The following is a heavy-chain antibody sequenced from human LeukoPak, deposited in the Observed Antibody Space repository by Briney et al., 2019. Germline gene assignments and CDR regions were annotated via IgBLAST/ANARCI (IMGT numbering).Heavy chain of an antibody. CDR1: GFTFSSYW. Sequence: GGSLRLSCAAFGFTFSSYWMSWVRQAPGKGLEWVANIKQDGSEKYYVDSVKGRFTISRDNAKNSLYLQMNSLRAEDTAVYYCARGASVPDIAVAGVDYYYYMDVWGKGTTVTVSS. J-gene: IGHJ6*03. CDR3: ARGASVPDIAVAGVDYYYYMDV. V-gene: IGHV3-7*01. D-gene: IGHD6-19*01. CDR2: IKQDGSEK.